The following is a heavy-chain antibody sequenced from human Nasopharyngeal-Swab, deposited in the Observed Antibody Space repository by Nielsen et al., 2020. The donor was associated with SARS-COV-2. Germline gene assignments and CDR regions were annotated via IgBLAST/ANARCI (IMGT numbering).Heavy chain of an antibody. D-gene: IGHD3-22*01. CDR2: ISAYNGNT. CDR1: GYTFTSYG. Sequence: ASVKVSCKASGYTFTSYGISWVRQAPGQGLEWMGWISAYNGNTNYAQKFQGRVTMTTDTSTSTAYMELRSLRSDDTAVYYCARDLTMIDAFDIWGQGTMVTVSS. CDR3: ARDLTMIDAFDI. V-gene: IGHV1-18*01. J-gene: IGHJ3*02.